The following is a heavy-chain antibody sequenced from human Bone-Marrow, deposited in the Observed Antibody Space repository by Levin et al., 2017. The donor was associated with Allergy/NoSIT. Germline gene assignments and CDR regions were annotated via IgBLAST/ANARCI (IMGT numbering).Heavy chain of an antibody. CDR3: AKDQGFTVTTTCDS. V-gene: IGHV3-23*01. CDR1: FSTCHLYA. CDR2: LPFLFSPT. J-gene: IGHJ4*02. Sequence: SLLLSFSSSFSTCHLYAPHWLRQAPGPFLSFFSSLPFLFSPTYYAHSVKGRFTISRDNSNNTLHLQMRSLRSDDTAVYYCAKDQGFTVTTTCDSWGQGGLVIVSS. D-gene: IGHD4-17*01.